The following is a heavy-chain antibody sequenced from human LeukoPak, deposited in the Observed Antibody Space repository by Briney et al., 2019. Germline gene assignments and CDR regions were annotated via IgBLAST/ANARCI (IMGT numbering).Heavy chain of an antibody. CDR1: EYTFTGYY. CDR2: INPNSGGT. V-gene: IGHV1-2*02. J-gene: IGHJ5*02. Sequence: ASVKVSCKASEYTFTGYYMHWVRQAPGQGLEWMGWINPNSGGTNYAQKFQGRVTMTRDTSISTAYMELSRLRSDDTAVYYCAREIGYCSSTSWYSWFDPWGQGTLVTVSS. D-gene: IGHD2-2*01. CDR3: AREIGYCSSTSWYSWFDP.